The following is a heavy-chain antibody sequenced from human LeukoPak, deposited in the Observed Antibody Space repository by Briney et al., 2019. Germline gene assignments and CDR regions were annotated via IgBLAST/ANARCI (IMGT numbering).Heavy chain of an antibody. CDR1: GYTFTINY. CDR3: ARDQEGFDY. V-gene: IGHV1-46*01. Sequence: ASVTVSFTASGYTFTINYIHWVRQAPGQGLEWMGMIYPRDGSTSYAQKFQGRVTVTRDTSTSTVHMELSGLRSEDTAVYYCARDQEGFDYWGQGTLVTVSS. CDR2: IYPRDGST. J-gene: IGHJ4*02.